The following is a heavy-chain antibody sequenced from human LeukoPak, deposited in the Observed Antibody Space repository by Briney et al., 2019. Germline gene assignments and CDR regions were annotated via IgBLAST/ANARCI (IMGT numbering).Heavy chain of an antibody. Sequence: ASVTVSYKCSGYTFTIYGISWVRLAPGPGLEWMGWISAYNGNTNYAQKLQGRVTMTTNTSTSTAYMERRSMRSDDTAVYYCATCITIFEVLGDYWGQGTLVTVSS. CDR2: ISAYNGNT. V-gene: IGHV1-18*01. D-gene: IGHD3-3*01. CDR1: GYTFTIYG. J-gene: IGHJ4*02. CDR3: ATCITIFEVLGDY.